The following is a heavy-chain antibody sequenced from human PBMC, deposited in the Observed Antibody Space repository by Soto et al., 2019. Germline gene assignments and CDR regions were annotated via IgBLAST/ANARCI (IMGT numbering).Heavy chain of an antibody. CDR2: ISSSSSTI. J-gene: IGHJ4*02. CDR3: ARDLDTAMVTFYFDY. CDR1: GFTFSSYS. V-gene: IGHV3-48*02. Sequence: GGSLRLSCAASGFTFSSYSMNWVRQAPGKGLEWVSYISSSSSTIYYADSVKGRFTISRDNAKNSLYLQMNSLRDEDTAVYYCARDLDTAMVTFYFDYWGQGTLVTVSS. D-gene: IGHD5-18*01.